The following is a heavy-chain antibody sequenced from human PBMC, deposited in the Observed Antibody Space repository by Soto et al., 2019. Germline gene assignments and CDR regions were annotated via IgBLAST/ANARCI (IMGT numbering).Heavy chain of an antibody. V-gene: IGHV3-48*03. J-gene: IGHJ4*02. CDR3: AREDSIIIPAVSDF. D-gene: IGHD2-2*01. CDR2: ISSSDYT. CDR1: GFTFSSYE. Sequence: PGGSLRLSCAASGFTFSSYEMNWVRQAPGKGLEWVSYISSSDYTYYSDSVKGRFTISRDNAKNSVSLQMNTLRVEDTAVYYCAREDSIIIPAVSDFWGQGTLVTVAS.